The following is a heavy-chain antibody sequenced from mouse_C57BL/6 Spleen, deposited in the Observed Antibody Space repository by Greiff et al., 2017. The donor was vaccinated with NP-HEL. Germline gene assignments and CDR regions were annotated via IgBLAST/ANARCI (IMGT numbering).Heavy chain of an antibody. J-gene: IGHJ2*01. D-gene: IGHD2-4*01. V-gene: IGHV1-53*01. CDR3: EREGKFYYDYDVDY. CDR2: INPSNGGT. Sequence: QVQLQQSGTELVKPGASVKLSCTASGYTFTSYWMHWVKQRPGQGLEWIGNINPSNGGTNYNEKFKSKATLTVDKSSSTAYMQLSSLASEDSAVYYCEREGKFYYDYDVDYWGQGTTLTVSS. CDR1: GYTFTSYW.